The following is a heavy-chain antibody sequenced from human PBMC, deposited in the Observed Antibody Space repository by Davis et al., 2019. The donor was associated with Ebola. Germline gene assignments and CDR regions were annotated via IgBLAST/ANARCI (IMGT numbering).Heavy chain of an antibody. J-gene: IGHJ5*01. CDR1: GYSFTGYY. Sequence: ASVKVSCKASGYSFTGYYMHWVRQAPGQGLEWMGRINPYSGGTNYAQKFQGRVTMTRDTSISTAYMELSSLRSDDTAVYYCARDRAVTVDNWFDSWGQGTLVTVSS. CDR2: INPYSGGT. CDR3: ARDRAVTVDNWFDS. V-gene: IGHV1-2*06. D-gene: IGHD6-19*01.